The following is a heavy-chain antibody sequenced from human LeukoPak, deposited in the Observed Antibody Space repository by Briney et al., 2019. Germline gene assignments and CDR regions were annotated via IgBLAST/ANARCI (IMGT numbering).Heavy chain of an antibody. CDR1: GGSISSYY. V-gene: IGHV4-59*08. Sequence: SETLSLTCTVSGGSISSYYWSWIRQPPGKGLEWIGYIDYSGSTNYNPSLKSRVTISVDTSKNQFSLKVRSVTAADTAVYYCARRFRNWLDPWGRGTLVTVSS. CDR3: ARRFRNWLDP. CDR2: IDYSGST. J-gene: IGHJ5*02.